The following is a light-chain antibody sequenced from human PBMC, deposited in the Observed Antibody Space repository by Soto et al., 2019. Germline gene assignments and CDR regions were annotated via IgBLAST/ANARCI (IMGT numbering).Light chain of an antibody. CDR3: MQALQTLLT. V-gene: IGKV2-28*01. Sequence: DIVMTQSPLSLPVTPGEPASISCRSSQSLLHSNGYNYLDWYLQKPGQSPQLLIYLGSNRASGVPDRFSGGGSGTDFTLKISRVEAEDVGVYYCMQALQTLLTFGGGTKVDIK. CDR1: QSLLHSNGYNY. CDR2: LGS. J-gene: IGKJ4*01.